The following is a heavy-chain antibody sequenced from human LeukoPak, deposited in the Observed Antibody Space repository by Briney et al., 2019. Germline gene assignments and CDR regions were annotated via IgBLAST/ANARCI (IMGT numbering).Heavy chain of an antibody. CDR1: GFTFTSYA. V-gene: IGHV3-30*14. J-gene: IGHJ6*02. Sequence: GRSLRLSCAASGFTFTSYALHWVRQAPGKGLEWVAVISYDGSNKNYGDSVKGRFTISRDNSKNTLYIQMNSLRAEDTAVYYCARDRIINGGNSGVSYYYYGMDVWGQGTTVTVSS. CDR3: ARDRIINGGNSGVSYYYYGMDV. CDR2: ISYDGSNK. D-gene: IGHD4-23*01.